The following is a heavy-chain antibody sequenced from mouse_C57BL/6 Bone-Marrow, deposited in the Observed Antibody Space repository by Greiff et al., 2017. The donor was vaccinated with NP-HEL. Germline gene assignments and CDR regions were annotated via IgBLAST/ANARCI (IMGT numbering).Heavy chain of an antibody. CDR1: GFTFSSYG. D-gene: IGHD4-1*01. V-gene: IGHV5-6*01. CDR2: ISSGGSYT. J-gene: IGHJ4*01. CDR3: ASRHWDGAMDY. Sequence: EVQRVESGGDLVKPGGSLKLSCAASGFTFSSYGMSWVRQTPDKRLEWVATISSGGSYTYYPDSVKGRFTISRDNAKNTLYLQMSSLKSEDTAMYYCASRHWDGAMDYWGQGTSVTVSS.